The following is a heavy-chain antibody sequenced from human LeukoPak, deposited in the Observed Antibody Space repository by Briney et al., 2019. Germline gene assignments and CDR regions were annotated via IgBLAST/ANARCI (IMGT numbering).Heavy chain of an antibody. J-gene: IGHJ4*02. V-gene: IGHV4-30-2*01. CDR2: IYHSGST. D-gene: IGHD5-18*01. CDR3: ASLIRGYSYGPFEY. Sequence: SETLSLTCTVSGGSISSGGYYWSWIRQPPGKGLEWIGYIYHSGSTYYNPSLKSRVTISVDTSKNQFSLKLSSVTAADTAVYYCASLIRGYSYGPFEYWGQGTLVTVSS. CDR1: GGSISSGGYY.